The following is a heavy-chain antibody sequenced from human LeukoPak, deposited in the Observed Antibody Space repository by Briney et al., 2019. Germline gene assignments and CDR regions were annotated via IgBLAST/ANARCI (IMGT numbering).Heavy chain of an antibody. J-gene: IGHJ6*03. V-gene: IGHV3-74*01. D-gene: IGHD3-10*01. CDR2: MTSDGSST. CDR3: ATGRLTMVRGDPSYYMDV. CDR1: GFTFSSYW. Sequence: GGSLTLSCAASGFTFSSYWMHWVRQAPGKGLVWVLRMTSDGSSTSYADSVEGRFTISRNNDKTTLYMQKNSLRAEDTVVYYCATGRLTMVRGDPSYYMDVWGKGTTLTVSS.